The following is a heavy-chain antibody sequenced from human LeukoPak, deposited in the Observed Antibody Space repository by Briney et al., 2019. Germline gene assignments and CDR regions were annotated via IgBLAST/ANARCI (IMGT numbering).Heavy chain of an antibody. CDR3: ARDGSGTWLDP. CDR1: GCNIASYG. J-gene: IGHJ5*02. D-gene: IGHD3-10*01. V-gene: IGHV1-18*04. Sequence: GASAKVSCKASGCNIASYGISWMRQPPGQELEWMGWINAYNGNINHAQKFQGRVIMTTDTSTSTAYMELRSLRSDDTAVYYCARDGSGTWLDPWGQGTLVTGSS. CDR2: INAYNGNI.